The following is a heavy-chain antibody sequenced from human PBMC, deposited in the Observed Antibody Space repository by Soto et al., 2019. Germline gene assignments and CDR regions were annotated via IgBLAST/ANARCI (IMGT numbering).Heavy chain of an antibody. D-gene: IGHD2-2*01. CDR2: LYSAGGT. V-gene: IGHV3-53*04. J-gene: IGHJ6*03. Sequence: GGSLRLSCEASGITVRDNYMTWVRQAPGKGLEWVSLLYSAGGTTYADSVKGRFAISRHNSKNTLYLQMDSLRAEDTAVYYCARVLEGYQLLSYYYYMDVWGKGTTVTVSS. CDR1: GITVRDNY. CDR3: ARVLEGYQLLSYYYYMDV.